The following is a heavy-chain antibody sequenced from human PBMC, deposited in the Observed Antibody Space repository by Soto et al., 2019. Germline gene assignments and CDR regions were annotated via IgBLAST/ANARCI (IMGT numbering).Heavy chain of an antibody. J-gene: IGHJ4*02. D-gene: IGHD6-6*01. V-gene: IGHV1-69*13. CDR1: GGTISSNT. CDR3: AYSSSYYFDS. Sequence: SVKVSCKASGGTISSNTISWVRRAPGQGLEWMGGIIPIFGPADYAQKFQGRVTITADESTSTAYMELSSLRSEDTAVYYCAYSSSYYFDSWGQGPLVTVSS. CDR2: IIPIFGPA.